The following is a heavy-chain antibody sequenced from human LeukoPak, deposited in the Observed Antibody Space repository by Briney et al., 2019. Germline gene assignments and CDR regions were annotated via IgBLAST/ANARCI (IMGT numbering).Heavy chain of an antibody. CDR2: ISGYNGKT. Sequence: GASVKVSCKASGYTFTNYGITWLRQAPGQGLEWMGWISGYNGKTTYAQNLQGRVTMTTDTSTTTAYMELRSLRSDDTAVYYCARDRGTVGANERKDNWFDPWGQGTLVTVSS. CDR3: ARDRGTVGANERKDNWFDP. D-gene: IGHD1-26*01. J-gene: IGHJ5*02. CDR1: GYTFTNYG. V-gene: IGHV1-18*01.